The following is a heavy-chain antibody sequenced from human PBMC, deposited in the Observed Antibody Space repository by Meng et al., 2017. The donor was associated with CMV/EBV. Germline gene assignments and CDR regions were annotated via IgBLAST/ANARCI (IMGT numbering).Heavy chain of an antibody. CDR2: INFGGNT. CDR3: ARDIGGRRIAARPDY. V-gene: IGHV4-39*07. Sequence: SETLSLTCTVSGGSIYSSTFYWGWIRQPPGKGLEWIGSINFGGNTYYNPSLKSRVTISIDTSKNQFSLRLSSVTAADTAVYYCARDIGGRRIAARPDYWGQGTLVTVSS. J-gene: IGHJ4*02. D-gene: IGHD6-6*01. CDR1: GGSIYSSTFY.